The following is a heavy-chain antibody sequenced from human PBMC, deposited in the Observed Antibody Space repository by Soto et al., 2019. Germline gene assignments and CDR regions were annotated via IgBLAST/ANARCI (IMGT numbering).Heavy chain of an antibody. CDR3: ARRGQLVWRGGVHYYYGMDV. D-gene: IGHD6-6*01. J-gene: IGHJ6*02. CDR2: IYYSGST. CDR1: GGSISSYY. Sequence: SETLSLACTVSGGSISSYYWSWIRQPPGKGLEWIGYIYYSGSTNYNPSLKSRVTISVDTSKNQFSLKLSSVTAADTAVYYCARRGQLVWRGGVHYYYGMDVWGQGTTVTVSS. V-gene: IGHV4-59*01.